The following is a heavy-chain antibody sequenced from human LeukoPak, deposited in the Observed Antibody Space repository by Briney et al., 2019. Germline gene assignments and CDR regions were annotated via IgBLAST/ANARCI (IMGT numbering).Heavy chain of an antibody. V-gene: IGHV3-23*01. Sequence: GGSLRLSCAASGFTFSSYAMSWVRQGPGKGLEWVSAISGSGGSTYYADSVKGRFTISRDNSKNTLYLQMNSLRAEDTAVYYCATENDFWSGYPLVWGQGTLVTVSP. D-gene: IGHD3-3*01. CDR3: ATENDFWSGYPLV. J-gene: IGHJ4*02. CDR1: GFTFSSYA. CDR2: ISGSGGST.